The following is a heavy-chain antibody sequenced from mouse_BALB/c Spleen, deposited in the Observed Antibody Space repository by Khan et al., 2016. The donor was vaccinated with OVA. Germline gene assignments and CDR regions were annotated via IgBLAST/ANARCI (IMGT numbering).Heavy chain of an antibody. CDR1: DYSITSGFY. D-gene: IGHD2-3*01. J-gene: IGHJ3*01. Sequence: DVQLVESGPGLVKPSQSLSLTCSVTDYSITSGFYWNWIRQFPGNKLEWMGYISYDGSNNFNPSLKNRISITRDTSENQFFLKLNSVTTEDTATYFCARGYAGYYFAYWGQGTLVTVSA. CDR2: ISYDGSN. V-gene: IGHV3-6*02. CDR3: ARGYAGYYFAY.